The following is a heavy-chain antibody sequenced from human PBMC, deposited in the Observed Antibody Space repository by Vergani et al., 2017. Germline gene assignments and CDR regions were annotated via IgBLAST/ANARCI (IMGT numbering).Heavy chain of an antibody. CDR2: INHSGST. CDR1: GGSFSGYY. J-gene: IGHJ1*01. CDR3: ARARSYYDFWSGYYDAEXFQH. Sequence: QVQLQQWGAGLLKPSETLSLTCAVYGGSFSGYYWSWIRQPPGKGLEWIGEINHSGSTNYNPSLKSRVTISVDTSKNQFSLKLSSVTAADTAVYYCARARSYYDFWSGYYDAEXFQHWGQGTLVTVSS. V-gene: IGHV4-34*01. D-gene: IGHD3-3*01.